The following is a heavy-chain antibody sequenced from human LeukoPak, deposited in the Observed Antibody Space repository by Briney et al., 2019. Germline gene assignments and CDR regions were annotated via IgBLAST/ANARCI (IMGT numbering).Heavy chain of an antibody. CDR2: IYHSGST. Sequence: SETLSLTCTVSGGSISSSSYYWGWIRQPPGKGLEWIGSIYHSGSTYYNPSLKSRVTISVDTSKNQFSLKLSSVTAADTAVYYCARDGSSGATDAFDIWGQGTMVTVSS. V-gene: IGHV4-39*07. CDR1: GGSISSSSYY. D-gene: IGHD6-6*01. J-gene: IGHJ3*02. CDR3: ARDGSSGATDAFDI.